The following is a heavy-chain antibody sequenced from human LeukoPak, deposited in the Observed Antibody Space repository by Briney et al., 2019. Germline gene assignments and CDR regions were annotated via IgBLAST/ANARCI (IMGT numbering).Heavy chain of an antibody. V-gene: IGHV1-8*02. D-gene: IGHD1-26*01. Sequence: ASVKVSCKASGGTFSSYAISWVRQATGQGLEWMGWMNPNSGNTGYAQKFQGRVTMTRNTSISTAYMELSSLRSEDTAVYYCARADGSYYEDPNYYYYYMDVWGKGTTVTVSS. CDR2: MNPNSGNT. CDR1: GGTFSSYA. J-gene: IGHJ6*03. CDR3: ARADGSYYEDPNYYYYYMDV.